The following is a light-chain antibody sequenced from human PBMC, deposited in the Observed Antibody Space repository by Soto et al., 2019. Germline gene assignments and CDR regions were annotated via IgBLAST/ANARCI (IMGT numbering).Light chain of an antibody. J-gene: IGKJ1*01. V-gene: IGKV1-12*01. CDR1: QDIGRR. CDR3: QQYYSFPPT. Sequence: DIQMTQSPSSVSASIGDRVTITCRASQDIGRRLAWFQQKPGKAPKYLIQAASSLQGGVPSTFSDSGSGTDFTLTISCLQSEDFATYYCQQYYSFPPTFGQGTKVDIK. CDR2: AAS.